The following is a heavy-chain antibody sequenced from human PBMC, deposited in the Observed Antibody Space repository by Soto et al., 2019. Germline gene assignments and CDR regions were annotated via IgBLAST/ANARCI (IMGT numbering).Heavy chain of an antibody. D-gene: IGHD3-22*01. V-gene: IGHV3-21*01. CDR1: GFTFSSYS. J-gene: IGHJ4*02. CDR3: ARDWWSYYDSSGYDY. CDR2: ISSSSSTI. Sequence: GGSLRLSCAASGFTFSSYSMNWVRQAPGKGLEWVSSISSSSSTIYYADSVKGRFTISRDNAKNSLYLQMNSLRAEDTAVYYCARDWWSYYDSSGYDYWGQGTLVTVSS.